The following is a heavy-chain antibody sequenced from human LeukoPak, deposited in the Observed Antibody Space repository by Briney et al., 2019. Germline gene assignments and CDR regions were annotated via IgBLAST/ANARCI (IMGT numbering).Heavy chain of an antibody. CDR3: ARELGKPYYDFWSGHDAFDI. J-gene: IGHJ3*02. CDR2: ISSSSSYI. D-gene: IGHD3-3*01. Sequence: PGGSLRLSCAASGFTFSSYSMNWVRQAPGKGLEWVSSISSSSSYIYYADSVKGRFTISRDNAKNSLYLQMNSLRAEDTAVYYCARELGKPYYDFWSGHDAFDIWGQGTMVTVSS. V-gene: IGHV3-21*01. CDR1: GFTFSSYS.